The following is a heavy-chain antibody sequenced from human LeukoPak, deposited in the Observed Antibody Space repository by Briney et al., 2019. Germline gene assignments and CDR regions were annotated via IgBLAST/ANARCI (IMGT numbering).Heavy chain of an antibody. V-gene: IGHV7-4-1*02. J-gene: IGHJ4*02. D-gene: IGHD3-10*01. CDR1: GYTFTSYA. CDR3: ARDNRGWGFGELWEGY. Sequence: ASVKVSCKASGYTFTSYAMNWVRQAPGQGLEWMGWINTNTGNPTYAQGFTGRFVFSLDTSVSTAYLQISSLKAEDTAVYYCARDNRGWGFGELWEGYWGQGTLVTVSS. CDR2: INTNTGNP.